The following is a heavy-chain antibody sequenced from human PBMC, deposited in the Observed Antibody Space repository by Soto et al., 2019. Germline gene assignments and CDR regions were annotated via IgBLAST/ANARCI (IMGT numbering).Heavy chain of an antibody. D-gene: IGHD6-13*01. J-gene: IGHJ5*02. CDR1: GFTFSSYS. V-gene: IGHV3-48*01. CDR3: ARHSSIAAAGTRPKRGLFDP. Sequence: GGSLRLSCAASGFTFSSYSMNWVRQAPGKGLEWVSYISSSSSTIYYADSVKGRFTISRDNAKNSLYLQMNSLRAEDTAVYYCARHSSIAAAGTRPKRGLFDPWGQGTLVTVSS. CDR2: ISSSSSTI.